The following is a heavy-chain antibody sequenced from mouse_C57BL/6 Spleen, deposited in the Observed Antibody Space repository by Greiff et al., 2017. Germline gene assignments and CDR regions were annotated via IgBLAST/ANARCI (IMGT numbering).Heavy chain of an antibody. V-gene: IGHV1-55*01. CDR2: IYPGSGST. J-gene: IGHJ3*01. CDR1: GYTFTSYW. Sequence: QVQLQQPGAELVKPGASVKMSCKASGYTFTSYWITWVKQRPGQGLEWIGDIYPGSGSTNYNEKFKSKATLTVDTSSRTAYMQLRSLTSEDSAVYYSGRWSYDYAPGFAYWGQGTLVTVSA. D-gene: IGHD2-4*01. CDR3: GRWSYDYAPGFAY.